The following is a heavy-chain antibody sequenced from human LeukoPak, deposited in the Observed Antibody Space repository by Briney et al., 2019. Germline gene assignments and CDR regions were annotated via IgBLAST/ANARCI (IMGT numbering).Heavy chain of an antibody. CDR3: ARRGTTYYYDSSGYRI. V-gene: IGHV4-38-2*02. CDR2: FYDSGNT. D-gene: IGHD3-22*01. Sequence: SETLSLTCTVSGYSISSGYYWGWLRQPPGKGLEWIGSFYDSGNTNYNPSLKSRVTISVDTSKNQFSLKLSSVTAADTAVYYCARRGTTYYYDSSGYRIWGQGTMVTVSS. J-gene: IGHJ3*02. CDR1: GYSISSGYY.